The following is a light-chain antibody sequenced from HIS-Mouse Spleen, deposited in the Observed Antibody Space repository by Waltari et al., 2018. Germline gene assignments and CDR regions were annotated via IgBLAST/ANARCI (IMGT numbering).Light chain of an antibody. CDR3: CSYAGSSTL. J-gene: IGLJ3*02. CDR2: EGS. CDR1: SSDVGRYNL. Sequence: QSALTQPASVSGSPGQSITISCTGTSSDVGRYNLVSWYQQHPGKAPKLMIYEGSTRPSGVSNRFSGSKSGNTASLTISGLQAEDEADYYCCSYAGSSTLFGGGTKLTVL. V-gene: IGLV2-23*01.